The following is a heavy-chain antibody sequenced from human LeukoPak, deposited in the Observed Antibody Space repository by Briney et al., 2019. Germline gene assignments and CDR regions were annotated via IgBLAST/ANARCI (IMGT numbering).Heavy chain of an antibody. CDR3: ASDMSYSGYYIDY. CDR2: ISYDGSNK. J-gene: IGHJ4*02. D-gene: IGHD3-3*01. CDR1: GFTFSSYA. Sequence: PGRSLRLSCAAPGFTFSSYAMHWVRQAPGKGLEWVALISYDGSNKYYADSVKGRFTISRDNSKSTLFLQMNSLRAEDTAVYYCASDMSYSGYYIDYWGQGTLVTVSS. V-gene: IGHV3-30-3*01.